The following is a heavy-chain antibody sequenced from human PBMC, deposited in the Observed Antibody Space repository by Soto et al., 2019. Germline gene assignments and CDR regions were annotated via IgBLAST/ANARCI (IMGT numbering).Heavy chain of an antibody. D-gene: IGHD3-10*02. J-gene: IGHJ5*02. CDR2: INAGNGNT. Sequence: GASVKVSCKASGYTFNSHAIHWVRQAPGQRPEWLGWINAGNGNTYYSEKFEGRVTFTRDTAATTVNMELTSLTSEDTAIYYCGRDQSGIGYYVDWFDPWGQGTLVTVPQ. CDR1: GYTFNSHA. CDR3: GRDQSGIGYYVDWFDP. V-gene: IGHV1-3*01.